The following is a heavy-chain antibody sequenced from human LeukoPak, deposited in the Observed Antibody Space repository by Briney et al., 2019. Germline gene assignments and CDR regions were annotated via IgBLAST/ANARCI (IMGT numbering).Heavy chain of an antibody. Sequence: GESLKIPCPGSGYRFTKYWIGWARQLPGRGIEWMGIIYSGDSDTRYSPSFQGQVTISADKSLNTAYLQWGSLKASDTAMYYCARGDCSCNTCYLINKWGQGTLATV. J-gene: IGHJ4*02. CDR2: IYSGDSDT. V-gene: IGHV5-51*01. D-gene: IGHD2-2*01. CDR3: ARGDCSCNTCYLINK. CDR1: GYRFTKYW.